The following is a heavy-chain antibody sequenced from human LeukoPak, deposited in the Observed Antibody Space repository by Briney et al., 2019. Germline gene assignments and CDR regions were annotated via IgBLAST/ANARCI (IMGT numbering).Heavy chain of an antibody. V-gene: IGHV1-18*01. J-gene: IGHJ3*02. CDR1: SYTFSTYG. D-gene: IGHD4-17*01. CDR3: AREPDYGDYEGAFDI. Sequence: ASVKVSCKASSYTFSTYGISWVQQAPGQGLEWMGWISTYNGNTNYAQKLQGRVTMTTDTSTSTVYMELRSLRSDDTAVYYCAREPDYGDYEGAFDIWGQGTMVTVSS. CDR2: ISTYNGNT.